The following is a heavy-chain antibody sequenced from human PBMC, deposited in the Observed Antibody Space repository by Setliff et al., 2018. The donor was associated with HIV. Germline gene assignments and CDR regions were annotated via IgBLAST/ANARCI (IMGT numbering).Heavy chain of an antibody. CDR2: INTDGRST. CDR1: GFTFSSYW. CDR3: ARSWGIEAAGTRLLSN. Sequence: HPGGSLRLSCAASGFTFSSYWMHWVRQAPGKGLVWVSRINTDGRSTKYADSVKGRFTISRDNAKNTLYLQMNSLRAEDTAVYHCARSWGIEAAGTRLLSNWGQGTLVTVSS. V-gene: IGHV3-74*01. D-gene: IGHD6-13*01. J-gene: IGHJ4*02.